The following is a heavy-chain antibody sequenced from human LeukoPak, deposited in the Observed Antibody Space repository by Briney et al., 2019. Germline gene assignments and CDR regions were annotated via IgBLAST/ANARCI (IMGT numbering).Heavy chain of an antibody. CDR2: ITESGDNT. D-gene: IGHD1-26*01. CDR3: ATDYTPYVGASAD. J-gene: IGHJ4*02. V-gene: IGHV3-23*01. CDR1: GLTFSSYA. Sequence: GGSLRLSCAASGLTFSSYAMSWVRQTPGKGLEWVSTITESGDNTHYTESVKGRFTFSRDNSRNTMYLQMNSLRAEDTAIYYCATDYTPYVGASADWGQGTLVTVSS.